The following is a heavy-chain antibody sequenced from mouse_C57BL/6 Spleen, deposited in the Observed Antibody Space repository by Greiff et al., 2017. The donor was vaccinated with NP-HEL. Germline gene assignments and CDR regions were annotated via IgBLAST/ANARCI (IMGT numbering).Heavy chain of an antibody. CDR1: GFNIKDDY. Sequence: EVQLQESGAELVRPGASVKLSCTASGFNIKDDYMHWVKQRPEQGLEWIGWIDPENGDTDYASKFQGKATITADTSSNTAYLQLSSLTSEDTAVYYCTTCDCDDGYAMDYWGQGTSVTVSS. V-gene: IGHV14-4*01. J-gene: IGHJ4*01. CDR3: TTCDCDDGYAMDY. CDR2: IDPENGDT. D-gene: IGHD2-4*01.